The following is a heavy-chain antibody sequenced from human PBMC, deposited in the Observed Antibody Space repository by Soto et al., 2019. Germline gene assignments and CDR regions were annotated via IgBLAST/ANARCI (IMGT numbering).Heavy chain of an antibody. CDR3: ARGGCSSCRFDP. D-gene: IGHD6-6*01. J-gene: IGHJ5*02. V-gene: IGHV1-3*01. CDR1: GYTFTSYA. Sequence: ASVKVSCKASGYTFTSYAMHWVRQAPGQRLEWMGTINASNGNTTYSQHFQGRVTITRDTSTSTLYMELTSLRSEDTAVYYCARGGCSSCRFDPWGQGTLVTAPQ. CDR2: INASNGNT.